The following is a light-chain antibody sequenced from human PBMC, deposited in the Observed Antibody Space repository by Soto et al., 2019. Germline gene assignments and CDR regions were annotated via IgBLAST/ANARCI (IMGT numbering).Light chain of an antibody. V-gene: IGKV1-27*01. J-gene: IGKJ1*01. Sequence: DIPMTQSPSSLSASVGDRVTITCRASQDISNYLAWYQQKPGKVPQLLIYAASTLQSGVPSRFGASGSGTDFPLTISSLQPEDVGTFYWQKYNTAPTFGQGTKVEIK. CDR1: QDISNY. CDR3: QKYNTAPT. CDR2: AAS.